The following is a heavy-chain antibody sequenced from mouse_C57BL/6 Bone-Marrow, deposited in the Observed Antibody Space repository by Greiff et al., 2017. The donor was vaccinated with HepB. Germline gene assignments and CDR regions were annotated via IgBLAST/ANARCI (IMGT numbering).Heavy chain of an antibody. J-gene: IGHJ2*01. CDR3: TRWDYADY. CDR2: IDPETGGT. CDR1: GYTFTDYE. D-gene: IGHD2-4*01. V-gene: IGHV1-15*01. Sequence: QVQLQQSGAELVRPGASVTLSCKASGYTFTDYEMHWVKQTPVHGLEWIGAIDPETGGTAYNQKFKGKAILTVDKSSSTAYMELRSLTSEDSAVYYCTRWDYADYWGQGTTLTVSS.